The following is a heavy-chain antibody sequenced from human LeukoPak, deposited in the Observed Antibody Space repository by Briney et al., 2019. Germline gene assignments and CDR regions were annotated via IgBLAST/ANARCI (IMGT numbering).Heavy chain of an antibody. CDR2: IYYSGST. D-gene: IGHD3-9*01. V-gene: IGHV4-59*08. CDR3: ARARNEILAGYYSFDY. Sequence: SETLSLTCTVSGGSISSYYWSWIRQPPGKGLEWIGYIYYSGSTNYNPSLKSRVTISVDTSKNQFSLKLSSVTAADTAVYYCARARNEILAGYYSFDYWGQGTLVTVSP. CDR1: GGSISSYY. J-gene: IGHJ4*02.